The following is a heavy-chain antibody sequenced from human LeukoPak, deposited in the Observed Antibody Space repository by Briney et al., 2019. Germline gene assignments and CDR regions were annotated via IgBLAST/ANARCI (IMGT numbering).Heavy chain of an antibody. CDR3: ANTLTVAQYYFDY. Sequence: GGSLRLSCAAYGFTFSSYGMHWVRQAPGKGREWVAFIRYDGSNKYYADSVKGRFTISRDNSKNTLYQQMNSLRAEVTAVYYCANTLTVAQYYFDYWGQGTLVTVSS. J-gene: IGHJ4*02. CDR2: IRYDGSNK. CDR1: GFTFSSYG. V-gene: IGHV3-30*02. D-gene: IGHD4-23*01.